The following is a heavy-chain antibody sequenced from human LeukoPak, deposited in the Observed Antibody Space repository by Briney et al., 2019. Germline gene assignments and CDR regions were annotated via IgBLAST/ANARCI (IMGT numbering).Heavy chain of an antibody. CDR2: ISAYNRNT. V-gene: IGHV1-18*01. CDR3: ARDSYYDSSGPFDY. Sequence: ASVKVSCKASGYTVTSYGISRVRQSPGQRLEWIRWISAYNRNTNYAQKLQGRVTMTTDTSPSTAYMELRSLRSADTAVYYCARDSYYDSSGPFDYWGQGTLVTVSS. J-gene: IGHJ4*02. D-gene: IGHD3-22*01. CDR1: GYTVTSYG.